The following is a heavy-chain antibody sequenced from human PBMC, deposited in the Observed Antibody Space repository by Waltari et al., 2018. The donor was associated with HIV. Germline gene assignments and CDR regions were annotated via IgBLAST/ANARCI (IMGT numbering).Heavy chain of an antibody. D-gene: IGHD6-6*01. V-gene: IGHV1-3*01. J-gene: IGHJ4*02. CDR3: ARGSNAIRGAISSGLWAY. CDR1: GYTFTSYP. CDR2: VTPLTGRA. Sequence: VQFVQSGPEVRKPGASVEISCKASGYTFTSYPVHWLRQAPGQRPEWLGWVTPLTGRAHIAHNLRDRVHSSSDQSTTTTYMTLSGLQSEDTAVYYCARGSNAIRGAISSGLWAYWGQGTPVTVS.